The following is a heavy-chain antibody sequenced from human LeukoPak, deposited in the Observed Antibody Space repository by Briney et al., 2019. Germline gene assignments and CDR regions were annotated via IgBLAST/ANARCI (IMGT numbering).Heavy chain of an antibody. CDR3: AKGILLDYFDY. Sequence: GGSLRLSCAASGFSFSSSAMSWVRQAPGKGLEWVSAISGSGGSTYYADSVKGRFTISRDNSKNTLYLQMNSLRAEDTAVYYCAKGILLDYFDYWGQGTLVTVSS. J-gene: IGHJ4*02. V-gene: IGHV3-23*01. D-gene: IGHD2-21*01. CDR1: GFSFSSSA. CDR2: ISGSGGST.